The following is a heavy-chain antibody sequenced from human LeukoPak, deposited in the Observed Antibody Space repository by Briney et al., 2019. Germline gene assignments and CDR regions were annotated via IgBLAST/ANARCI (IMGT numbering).Heavy chain of an antibody. D-gene: IGHD3-10*01. J-gene: IGHJ5*02. V-gene: IGHV4-59*01. CDR2: IDYGGRT. CDR1: GGSITGDH. CDR3: ATYMAGGSGRGS. Sequence: SETLSLTCAVSGGSITGDHWGWIRQPPGKGLEWIGKIDYGGRTDYNPSFKSRVTISLDMPNNQFFLKLTSVTAADTAVYYCATYMAGGSGRGSWGQGTLVTVSS.